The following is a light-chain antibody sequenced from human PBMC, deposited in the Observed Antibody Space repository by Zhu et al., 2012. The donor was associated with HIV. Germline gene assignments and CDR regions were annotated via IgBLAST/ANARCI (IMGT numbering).Light chain of an antibody. J-gene: IGKJ1*01. CDR1: EGFGTT. V-gene: IGKV3-15*01. CDR2: EVS. Sequence: EIVMTQSPATLSVFPGERATLSCRASEGFGTTLAWYQHKPGQPPRLLIYEVSTRATGIPARFSGSGSGTEFTLTISSVQSGDCAIYYCHQYKTEPWTFGQGTTVEIK. CDR3: HQYKTEPWT.